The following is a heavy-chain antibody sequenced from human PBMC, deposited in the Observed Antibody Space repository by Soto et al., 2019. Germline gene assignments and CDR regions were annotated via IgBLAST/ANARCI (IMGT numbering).Heavy chain of an antibody. CDR3: ALAATPNPYYYYHGMDV. V-gene: IGHV1-69*06. CDR2: IIPIFGTA. Sequence: SVKVSCKAPGGTFSSYAISWVGQSPGRGLEWMGGIIPIFGTANYAQKFQGRVTITADKSTSTAYMELSSLRSEDTAVYYCALAATPNPYYYYHGMDVWGQGTTVT. D-gene: IGHD2-15*01. J-gene: IGHJ6*02. CDR1: GGTFSSYA.